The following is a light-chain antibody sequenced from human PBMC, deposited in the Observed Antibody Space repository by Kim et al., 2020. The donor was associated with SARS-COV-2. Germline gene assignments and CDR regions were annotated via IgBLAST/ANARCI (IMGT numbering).Light chain of an antibody. CDR3: MQGTNWPRT. V-gene: IGKV2-30*02. Sequence: VLLTQSPLSLPVSPGQPASLSCKSNQSLVHTDGNTYLNWFQQRPGQSPRRLIYGVTHRDSGVPDRFSGSGSGTDFTLRIGRVEAEDVACYYCMQGTNWPRTFGQGTKVDIK. CDR2: GVT. CDR1: QSLVHTDGNTY. J-gene: IGKJ1*01.